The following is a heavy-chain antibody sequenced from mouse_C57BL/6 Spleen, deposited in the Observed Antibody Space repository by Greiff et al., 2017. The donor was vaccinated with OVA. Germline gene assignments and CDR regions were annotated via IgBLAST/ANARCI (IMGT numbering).Heavy chain of an antibody. CDR1: GYTFTSYW. CDR2: IHPNSGST. Sequence: VQLQQPGAELVKPGASVKLSCKASGYTFTSYWMHWVKQRPGQGLEWIGMIHPNSGSTNYNEKFKSKATLTVDKSSSTAYMQLSSLTSEDSAVYYCASYGYYEGFAYWGQGTLVTVSA. D-gene: IGHD2-2*01. CDR3: ASYGYYEGFAY. J-gene: IGHJ3*01. V-gene: IGHV1-64*01.